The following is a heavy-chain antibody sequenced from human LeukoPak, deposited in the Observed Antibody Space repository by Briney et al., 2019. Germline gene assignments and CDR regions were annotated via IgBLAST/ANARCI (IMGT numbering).Heavy chain of an antibody. V-gene: IGHV3-53*01. J-gene: IGHJ3*02. CDR3: TRDLWYSGSRAPPRAFDI. CDR2: IYSDGST. D-gene: IGHD1-26*01. Sequence: GGSLRLSCAAFGFTVSSDYMSWVRQAPGKGLEWVSIIYSDGSTYYADSVKGRFTISRDNSKNTVYLQLNSLRAEDTAMYYCTRDLWYSGSRAPPRAFDIRGQGTMVTVSS. CDR1: GFTVSSDY.